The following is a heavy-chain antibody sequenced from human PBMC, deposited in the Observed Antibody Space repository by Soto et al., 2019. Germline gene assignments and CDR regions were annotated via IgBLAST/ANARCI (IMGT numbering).Heavy chain of an antibody. CDR3: ARVEGYGDYADY. Sequence: QVQLQQWGAGLLKPSETLSLTCAVYGGSFSGYYWSWIRQPPGKGLEWIGEINHSGSTNYNPSLKSRVTISVDTSKNQFSLKLSSVTAADTAVYYCARVEGYGDYADYWGQGTLVTVSS. J-gene: IGHJ4*02. D-gene: IGHD4-17*01. CDR1: GGSFSGYY. V-gene: IGHV4-34*01. CDR2: INHSGST.